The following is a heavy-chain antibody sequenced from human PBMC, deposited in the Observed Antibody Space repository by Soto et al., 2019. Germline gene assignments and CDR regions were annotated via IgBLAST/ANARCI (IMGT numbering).Heavy chain of an antibody. CDR2: IYTSGST. Sequence: PSETLSLTCTVSGGSISSYYWSWIRQPAGKGLEWIGRIYTSGSTNYNPSLKSRVTMSVDTSKNQFSLKLSSVTAADTAVYYCARYMTKVTRARNWFDPWGQGTLVTVSS. D-gene: IGHD4-17*01. J-gene: IGHJ5*02. CDR3: ARYMTKVTRARNWFDP. CDR1: GGSISSYY. V-gene: IGHV4-4*07.